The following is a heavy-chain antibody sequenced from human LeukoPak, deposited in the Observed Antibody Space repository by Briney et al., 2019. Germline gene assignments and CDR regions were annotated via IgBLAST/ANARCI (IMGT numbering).Heavy chain of an antibody. CDR3: VKRTIAAAGIDY. CDR2: IKGDGSSI. Sequence: GGSLRLSCAASGFTFSSCSMHWVRQAPGKGLVWVSRIKGDGSSISYADSVKGRFTIFRDNAKNTLFLQMDSLRAEDTAVYYCVKRTIAAAGIDYWGQGTLVTVSS. V-gene: IGHV3-74*01. D-gene: IGHD6-13*01. CDR1: GFTFSSCS. J-gene: IGHJ4*02.